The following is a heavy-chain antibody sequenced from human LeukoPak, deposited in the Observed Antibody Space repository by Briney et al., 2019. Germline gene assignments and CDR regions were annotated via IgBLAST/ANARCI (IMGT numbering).Heavy chain of an antibody. CDR1: GYTFTGYY. D-gene: IGHD3-10*01. V-gene: IGHV1-2*02. Sequence: GASVKVSCKASGYTFTGYYMHWVRQAPGRGLEWMGWINPNSGGTNYAQKFQGRVTVTRGTSISTAYMELSRLRSDDTAVYYCARENPLSFMVRGVILWFDPWGQGTLVTVSS. CDR2: INPNSGGT. CDR3: ARENPLSFMVRGVILWFDP. J-gene: IGHJ5*02.